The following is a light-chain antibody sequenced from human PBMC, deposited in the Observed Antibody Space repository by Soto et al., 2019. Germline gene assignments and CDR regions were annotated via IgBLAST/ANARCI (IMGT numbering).Light chain of an antibody. CDR1: QSVLYSSNNKNY. Sequence: DIVMTQSPDSLAVSLVEMATINCKSSQSVLYSSNNKNYLAWYQKKPGQPPKLLIYWASTRESGVPDRFSGSGSGTDFTLTISSLQAEDLAVYYCQQYYSTPRTFGQGTKVEIK. J-gene: IGKJ1*01. CDR3: QQYYSTPRT. V-gene: IGKV4-1*01. CDR2: WAS.